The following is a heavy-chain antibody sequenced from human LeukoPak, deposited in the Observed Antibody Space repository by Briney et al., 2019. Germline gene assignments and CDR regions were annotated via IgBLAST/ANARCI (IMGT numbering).Heavy chain of an antibody. CDR3: ARVGGNDSTGHYSVDY. V-gene: IGHV4-38-2*01. J-gene: IGHJ4*02. Sequence: PPETLSLTCAVSGYSITSVYWWGWIRQTPGRGLEWIGSLHHSGSTSYNPSLKSRVTISVDTSKNQFSLRLSSVTAADPAVYYCARVGGNDSTGHYSVDYWGQGTLVTVSS. D-gene: IGHD3-22*01. CDR1: GYSITSVYW. CDR2: LHHSGST.